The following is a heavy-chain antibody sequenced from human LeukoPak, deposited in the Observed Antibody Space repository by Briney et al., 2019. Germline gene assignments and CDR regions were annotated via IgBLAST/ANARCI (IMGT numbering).Heavy chain of an antibody. CDR1: GFTFSVHG. Sequence: GGSLRPSCAASGFTFSVHGLHWVRQAPGKGLEWVAFIRNDGSEVYYADSVKGRFTISRDNSNNTLYLQIASLTAEDTAVYFCAKDSSVTGDIYYFDYWGQGTLVTVSS. D-gene: IGHD7-27*01. CDR2: IRNDGSEV. V-gene: IGHV3-30*02. J-gene: IGHJ4*02. CDR3: AKDSSVTGDIYYFDY.